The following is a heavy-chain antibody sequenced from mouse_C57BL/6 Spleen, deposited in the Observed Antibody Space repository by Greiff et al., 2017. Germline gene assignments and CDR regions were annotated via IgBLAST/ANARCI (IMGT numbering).Heavy chain of an antibody. V-gene: IGHV1-26*01. D-gene: IGHD1-1*01. Sequence: EVQLQQSGPELVKPGASVKISCTASGYTFTDYYMNWVQQSHGKSLEWIGDINTNNGGTSYNQKFKGKGTLTVDKSSSTAYMELRSLTSEDSAVYYCARAPYSSSFAYWGQGTLVTVSA. CDR1: GYTFTDYY. CDR2: INTNNGGT. CDR3: ARAPYSSSFAY. J-gene: IGHJ3*01.